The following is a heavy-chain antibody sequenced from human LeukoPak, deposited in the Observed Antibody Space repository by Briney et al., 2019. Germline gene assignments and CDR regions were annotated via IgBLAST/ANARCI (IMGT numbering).Heavy chain of an antibody. CDR2: ISGSGGST. CDR1: GFTFSSYA. V-gene: IGHV3-23*01. J-gene: IGHJ4*02. CDR3: AKRQREIPGTERAVDY. D-gene: IGHD1-20*01. Sequence: GGSLRLSCAASGFTFSSYAMSWVRQAPGKGLEWVSAISGSGGSTYYADSVKGRFTISRDNSKNTLYLQMNSLRAEDTAVYYCAKRQREIPGTERAVDYWGQGTLVTVSS.